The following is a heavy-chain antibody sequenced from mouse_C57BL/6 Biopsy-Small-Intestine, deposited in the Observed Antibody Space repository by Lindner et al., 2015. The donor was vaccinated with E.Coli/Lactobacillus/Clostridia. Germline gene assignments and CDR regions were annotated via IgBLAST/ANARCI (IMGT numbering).Heavy chain of an antibody. V-gene: IGHV1-64*01. J-gene: IGHJ2*01. CDR2: INLNSGGT. D-gene: IGHD1-1*02. CDR1: RIHLHRLL. Sequence: SVKVSCKASRIHLHRLLMHWVRQAPGQGLEWMGWINLNSGGTTYAQKFQGRVTMTRDTSINTAYMELSRLTSDDTAVYYCARDLGGDPSAYFDFWGQGTLVTVSS. CDR3: ARDLGGDPSAYFDF.